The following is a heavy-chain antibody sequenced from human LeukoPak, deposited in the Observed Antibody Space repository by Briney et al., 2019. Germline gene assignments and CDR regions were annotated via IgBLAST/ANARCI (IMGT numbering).Heavy chain of an antibody. J-gene: IGHJ6*02. Sequence: GGSLRLSCPASGFTFSSYEMNWVRQAPGKGLEWFSYISSSGSTIYYADSVKGRFTISRDNAKNSLYLQMNSLRAEDTAVYYCARARPYYYYGMDVWGQGTTVTVSS. CDR3: ARARPYYYYGMDV. CDR2: ISSSGSTI. V-gene: IGHV3-48*03. CDR1: GFTFSSYE.